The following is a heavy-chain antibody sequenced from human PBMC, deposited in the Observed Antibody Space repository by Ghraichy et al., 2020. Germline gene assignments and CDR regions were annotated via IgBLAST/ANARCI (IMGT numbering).Heavy chain of an antibody. Sequence: ASVKVSCKASGYTFTGYYMHWVRQAPGQGLEWMGWINPNSGGTNYAQKFQGRVTMTRDTSISTAYMELSRLRSDDTAVYYCAREKGVVVVPAAHDAFDIWGQGTMVTVSS. D-gene: IGHD2-2*01. CDR1: GYTFTGYY. J-gene: IGHJ3*02. V-gene: IGHV1-2*02. CDR2: INPNSGGT. CDR3: AREKGVVVVPAAHDAFDI.